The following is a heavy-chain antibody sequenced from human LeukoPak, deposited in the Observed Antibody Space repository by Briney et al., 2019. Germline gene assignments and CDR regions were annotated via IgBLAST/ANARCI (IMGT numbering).Heavy chain of an antibody. V-gene: IGHV3-7*01. CDR1: GFTFSSYW. J-gene: IGHJ4*02. CDR2: IKQDGSEK. D-gene: IGHD5-24*01. Sequence: GGSLRPSCAASGFTFSSYWMSWVRQAPGKGLEWVANIKQDGSEKYYVDSVKGRFTISRDNAKNSLYLQMNSLRAEDTAVYYFGRNGARTIFDLWGQGTLVTVSP. CDR3: GRNGARTIFDL.